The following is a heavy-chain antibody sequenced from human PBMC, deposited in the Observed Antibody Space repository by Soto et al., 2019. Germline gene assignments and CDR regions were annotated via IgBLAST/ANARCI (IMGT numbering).Heavy chain of an antibody. CDR2: ISGSGGST. V-gene: IGHV3-23*01. CDR1: GFTFSSYA. Sequence: EVQLLESGGGLVQPGGSLRLSCAASGFTFSSYAMSWVRQAPGKGLEWVSAISGSGGSTYYADSVKGRFTISRDNSKNTLYLQMNSLRAEDTAVYYCARSPSITMIEPDAFDIWGQGTMVTVSS. D-gene: IGHD3-22*01. J-gene: IGHJ3*02. CDR3: ARSPSITMIEPDAFDI.